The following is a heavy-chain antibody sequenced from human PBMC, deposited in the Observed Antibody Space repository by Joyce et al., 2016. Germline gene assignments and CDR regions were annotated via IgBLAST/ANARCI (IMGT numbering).Heavy chain of an antibody. CDR1: VLSFRSYE. CDR3: ARFNYLDANGPAYYFDY. D-gene: IGHD2-8*01. CDR2: VSYDVSKK. Sequence: QVQLVESGGGVVQPGRSLRLSCAASVLSFRSYEMHWVRQAPGKGLEWLASVSYDVSKKSYANSVKSRFTISRDNSNKTLYLQMKSLIDDDTALYYCARFNYLDANGPAYYFDYWGQGTLVTVSS. V-gene: IGHV3-30*01. J-gene: IGHJ4*02.